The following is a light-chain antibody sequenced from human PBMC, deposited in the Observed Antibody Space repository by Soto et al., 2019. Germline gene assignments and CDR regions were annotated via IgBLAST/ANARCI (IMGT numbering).Light chain of an antibody. CDR1: QSVSSSY. CDR3: QQYGSSPIT. CDR2: GAS. J-gene: IGKJ3*01. Sequence: EIVLTQSPGTLSLSPGERATLSCRASQSVSSSYLAWYQQKPGQAPRLLIYGASSRATGIPDRFSGSGSVTDFTLTISRLEPEDFAVYYCQQYGSSPITFGHGTKVDIK. V-gene: IGKV3-20*01.